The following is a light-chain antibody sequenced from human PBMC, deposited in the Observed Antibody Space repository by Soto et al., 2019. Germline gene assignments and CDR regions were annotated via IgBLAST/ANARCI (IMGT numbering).Light chain of an antibody. CDR3: QSYKV. CDR1: SSNIGAGYD. CDR2: DNN. V-gene: IGLV1-40*01. J-gene: IGLJ2*01. Sequence: QSVLTQPPSVSGAPGQRVTISCTGSSSNIGAGYDVHWYQQLPGTAPKLLIYDNNNRPSGVPDRFSGSKSGTSASLAITGLQTEDEADYFCQSYKVFGGGTKLTVL.